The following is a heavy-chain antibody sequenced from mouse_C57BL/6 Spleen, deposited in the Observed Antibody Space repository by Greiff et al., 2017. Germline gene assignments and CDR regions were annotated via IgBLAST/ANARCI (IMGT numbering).Heavy chain of an antibody. D-gene: IGHD2-4*01. V-gene: IGHV3-1*01. J-gene: IGHJ2*01. CDR1: GYSITSGYD. CDR3: ARMDDYEDYFDY. Sequence: EVKLLESGPGMVKPSQSLSLTCTVTGYSITSGYDCHLIRHFPGNKLELLGYISSSGSTNYNPSLKSRISITQDTSKNHFFLKLNSVTTEDTATDDCARMDDYEDYFDYWGQGTTLTVSS. CDR2: ISSSGST.